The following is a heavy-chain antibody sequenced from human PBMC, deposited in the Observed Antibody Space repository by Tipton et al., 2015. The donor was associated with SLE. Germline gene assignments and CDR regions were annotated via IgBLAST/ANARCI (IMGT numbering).Heavy chain of an antibody. CDR1: GGSISSYY. J-gene: IGHJ4*02. CDR3: ARGYLRSSWTVDYFDY. Sequence: TLSLTCTVSGGSISSYYWSWIRQPPGKGLEWIGYIDYSGSTNYNPSLKSRVTISVDTSKNQFSLKLSSVTAADTAAYYCARGYLRSSWTVDYFDYWGQGTLVTVSS. V-gene: IGHV4-59*01. D-gene: IGHD6-13*01. CDR2: IDYSGST.